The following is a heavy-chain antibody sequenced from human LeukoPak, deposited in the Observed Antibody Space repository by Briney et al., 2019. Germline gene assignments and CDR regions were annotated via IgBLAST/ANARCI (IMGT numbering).Heavy chain of an antibody. V-gene: IGHV1-46*01. J-gene: IGHJ6*03. CDR2: INPSGGST. D-gene: IGHD2-2*01. CDR3: ARDPHCSSTSCYYHMDV. CDR1: GYIFTSYY. Sequence: GASVKVSCKASGYIFTSYYMHWVRQAPGQGLEWMGIINPSGGSTSYAQKFQGRVTMTRDTSTSTVYMEVSSLRSEDTAVYYCARDPHCSSTSCYYHMDVWGKGTTVTVSS.